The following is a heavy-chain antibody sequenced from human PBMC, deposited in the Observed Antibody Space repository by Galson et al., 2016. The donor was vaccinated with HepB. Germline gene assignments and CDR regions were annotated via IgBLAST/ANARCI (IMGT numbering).Heavy chain of an antibody. Sequence: SLRLSCAASGFTFSSYGFHWVRQAPGKGLEWVAVIWFDGTKKDYVDSVKGRFIISRDDSKNTLYLQMNSLRAEDTAVYYCARDDDYVWGTYRYTRTVPQYYFDYWGQGTLVTVSS. J-gene: IGHJ4*02. V-gene: IGHV3-33*01. CDR1: GFTFSSYG. CDR2: IWFDGTKK. CDR3: ARDDDYVWGTYRYTRTVPQYYFDY. D-gene: IGHD3-16*02.